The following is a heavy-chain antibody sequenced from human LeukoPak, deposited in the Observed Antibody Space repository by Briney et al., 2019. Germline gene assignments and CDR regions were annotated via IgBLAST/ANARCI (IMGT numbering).Heavy chain of an antibody. V-gene: IGHV3-30*18. J-gene: IGHJ5*02. CDR3: AKDRVYEYDFWSGYSNGGGFDP. CDR2: ISYDGSNK. Sequence: GGSLRLSCGASGFTFSSYGMHWVRQAPGKGLEWVAVISYDGSNKYYADSVKGRFTISRDNSKNTLYLQMNSLRAEDTAVYYCAKDRVYEYDFWSGYSNGGGFDPWGQETLVTVSS. CDR1: GFTFSSYG. D-gene: IGHD3-3*01.